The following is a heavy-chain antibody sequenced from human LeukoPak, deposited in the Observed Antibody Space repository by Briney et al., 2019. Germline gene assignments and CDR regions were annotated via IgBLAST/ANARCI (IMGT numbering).Heavy chain of an antibody. J-gene: IGHJ4*02. V-gene: IGHV3-11*01. CDR3: ARDGRLDY. Sequence: GGSLRLSCVASRFTFSDYYMSWIRQAPGKGLEWISYIGTSDTHTYYADSVKGRFTISRDNAKNSLLLQMDSLIADDTAMYYCARDGRLDYWGQGTLVTVSS. CDR1: RFTFSDYY. CDR2: IGTSDTHT.